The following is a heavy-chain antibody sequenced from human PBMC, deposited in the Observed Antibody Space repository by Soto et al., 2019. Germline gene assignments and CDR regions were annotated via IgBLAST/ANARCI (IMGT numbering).Heavy chain of an antibody. V-gene: IGHV1-18*01. CDR2: ISAYNGNT. CDR1: GYTFTSYG. CDR3: ARDRTKKRKCRGGSCYVATDSDYGMDV. J-gene: IGHJ6*01. D-gene: IGHD2-15*01. Sequence: QVQLVQSGAEVKKPGASVKVSCKASGYTFTSYGISWVRQAPGQGLEWMGWISAYNGNTNYAKKLQGRVTITTDTSTRTAYMELRSLRSDATAVYYCARDRTKKRKCRGGSCYVATDSDYGMDV.